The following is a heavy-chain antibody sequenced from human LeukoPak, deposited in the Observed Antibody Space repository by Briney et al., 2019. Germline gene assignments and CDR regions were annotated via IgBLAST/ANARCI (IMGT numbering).Heavy chain of an antibody. V-gene: IGHV4-61*02. J-gene: IGHJ4*02. D-gene: IGHD3-10*01. CDR2: IYTSGST. CDR1: GGSISSGSYY. CDR3: ARADYGSGSEYFDY. Sequence: SETLSLTCTVSGGSISSGSYYWSWIRQPAGKGLEWIGRIYTSGSTNYNPSLKSRVTISVDTSKNQFSLKLSSVTAADTAVYYCARADYGSGSEYFDYWGQGTLVTVSS.